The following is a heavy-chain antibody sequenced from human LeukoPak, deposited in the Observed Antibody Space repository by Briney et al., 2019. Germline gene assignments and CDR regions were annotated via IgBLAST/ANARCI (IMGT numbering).Heavy chain of an antibody. CDR2: INHSGST. CDR3: ARVTVVVDYYYYYGMDV. V-gene: IGHV4-34*01. D-gene: IGHD2-15*01. CDR1: GGSFSGYY. Sequence: SETLSLTCAVYGGSFSGYYWSWIRQPPGKGLEWIGEINHSGSTNYNPSLKSRVTISVDTSKNQFSLKLSSVTAADTAVYYCARVTVVVDYYYYYGMDVWSQGTTVTVSS. J-gene: IGHJ6*02.